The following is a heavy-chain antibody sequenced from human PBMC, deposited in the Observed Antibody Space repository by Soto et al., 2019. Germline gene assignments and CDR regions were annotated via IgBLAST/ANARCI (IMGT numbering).Heavy chain of an antibody. CDR2: ISGNTGKA. CDR3: ARDWNCSNTRCQNCFDP. D-gene: IGHD2-2*01. CDR1: GYTFINYG. Sequence: QGQLVQSGAEVTEPGASVKVSCKASGYTFINYGVSWVRQAPGQGLEWMGWISGNTGKANYAQNLQGRVTMTTDTSTNTAYMELRSPRSDDTAVYYCARDWNCSNTRCQNCFDPWGQGTLVTVSS. V-gene: IGHV1-18*01. J-gene: IGHJ5*02.